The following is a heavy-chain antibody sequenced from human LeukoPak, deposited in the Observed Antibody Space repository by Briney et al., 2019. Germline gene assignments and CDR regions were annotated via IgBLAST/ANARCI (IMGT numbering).Heavy chain of an antibody. Sequence: PGGSLRLSCAASGFTFSSYAMSWVRQAPGKGLEWVSAISGSGGSTYYADSVKGRFTISRDNSKNTLYLQMNSLRAEDTAVYYCAKRNGYSYDGQKTYYFDYWGQGTLVTVSS. J-gene: IGHJ4*02. CDR1: GFTFSSYA. D-gene: IGHD5-18*01. CDR3: AKRNGYSYDGQKTYYFDY. V-gene: IGHV3-23*01. CDR2: ISGSGGST.